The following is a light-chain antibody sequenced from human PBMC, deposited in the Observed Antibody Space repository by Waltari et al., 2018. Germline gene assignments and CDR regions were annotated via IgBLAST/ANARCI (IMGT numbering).Light chain of an antibody. V-gene: IGKV3-20*01. Sequence: EIVLTQSPGTLSLSPGARATLACRASQSVGRSLAWYQQKPGQAPRLLIYDASRRATGIPDRFSGSGSGTDFSLTISRLEPEDFAVYYCQNYVRLPATFGQGTKVEI. J-gene: IGKJ1*01. CDR1: QSVGRS. CDR2: DAS. CDR3: QNYVRLPAT.